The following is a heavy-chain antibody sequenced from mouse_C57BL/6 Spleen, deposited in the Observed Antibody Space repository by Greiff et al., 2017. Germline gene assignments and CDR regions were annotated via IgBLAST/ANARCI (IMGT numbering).Heavy chain of an antibody. J-gene: IGHJ4*01. CDR3: ARERRNYDNAMGY. V-gene: IGHV1-12*01. Sequence: LQQSGAELVRPGASVKMSCKASGYTFTSYNMHWVKQTPGQGLEWIGAIYPGNGDTSYNQKFKGQATLTVDKSSSTACMQLSRLRSEDSAVYFCARERRNYDNAMGYGGQGTSVTVSS. CDR1: GYTFTSYN. D-gene: IGHD1-1*01. CDR2: IYPGNGDT.